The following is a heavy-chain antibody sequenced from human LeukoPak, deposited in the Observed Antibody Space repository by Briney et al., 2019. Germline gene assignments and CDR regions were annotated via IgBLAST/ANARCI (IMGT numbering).Heavy chain of an antibody. V-gene: IGHV3-23*01. CDR2: ISGSGGST. CDR1: GFTFSNYG. D-gene: IGHD1-26*01. J-gene: IGHJ4*02. Sequence: GGTLRLSCAASGFTFSNYGMSWVRQAPGKGLEWVSAISGSGGSTYYADSVKGRFTISRDNSKNTLYLQMNSLRAEDTAVYYCAKDLGIVGGGIDYWGQGTLVTVSS. CDR3: AKDLGIVGGGIDY.